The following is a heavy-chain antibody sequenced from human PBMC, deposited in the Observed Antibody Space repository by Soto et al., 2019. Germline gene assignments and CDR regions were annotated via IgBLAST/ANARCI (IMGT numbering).Heavy chain of an antibody. CDR1: GYIFSDYG. CDR3: ARPVTSPDNIDI. V-gene: IGHV1-18*01. Sequence: ASVKVSCKSSGYIFSDYGITWVRQAPGQGLEWMGWISAYNGNTDYAQKFQDRLTLATDTSTSTAYMELRSLRSDDTALYYCARPVTSPDNIDIWGQGTMVTVSS. CDR2: ISAYNGNT. D-gene: IGHD3-9*01. J-gene: IGHJ3*02.